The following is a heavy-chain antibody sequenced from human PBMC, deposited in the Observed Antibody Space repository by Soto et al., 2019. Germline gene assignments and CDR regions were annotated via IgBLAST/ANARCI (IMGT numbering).Heavy chain of an antibody. J-gene: IGHJ6*03. CDR2: IYYSGST. V-gene: IGHV4-39*01. CDR1: GGSISGSSYY. CDR3: ARPLAGTSYYMDV. D-gene: IGHD1-1*01. Sequence: SETLSLTCTVSGGSISGSSYYWGWIRQPPGKGLEWFGTIYYSGSTYYNPSLKSRVTISVDTSKNQFSLNLSSVTAADTAVYYCARPLAGTSYYMDVWGKGTTVTVSS.